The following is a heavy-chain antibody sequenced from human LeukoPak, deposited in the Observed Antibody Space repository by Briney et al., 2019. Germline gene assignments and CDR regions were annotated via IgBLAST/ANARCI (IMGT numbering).Heavy chain of an antibody. V-gene: IGHV4-34*01. Sequence: SETLSLTCAVYGGSFSGYYWSWIRQPPGKGLEWIGEINHSGSTNHNPSLKSRVTISVDTSKNQFSLKLSSVTAADTAVYYCAGGPALVAARPLFAFDIWGQGTMVTVSS. CDR2: INHSGST. J-gene: IGHJ3*02. CDR1: GGSFSGYY. D-gene: IGHD6-6*01. CDR3: AGGPALVAARPLFAFDI.